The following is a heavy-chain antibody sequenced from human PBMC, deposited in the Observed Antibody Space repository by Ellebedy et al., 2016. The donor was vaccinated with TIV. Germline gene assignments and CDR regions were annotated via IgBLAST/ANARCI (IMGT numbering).Heavy chain of an antibody. CDR3: ARGSMTIFGVVIIDRYYYDGMDV. CDR1: GFTFSSYS. D-gene: IGHD3-3*01. Sequence: GESLKISCAASGFTFSSYSMNWVRQAPGKGLEWVSSISSSISYIYYADSVKGRFTISRDNAKNSLYLQMNSLRAEDTAVYYCARGSMTIFGVVIIDRYYYDGMDVWGQGTTVTVSS. CDR2: ISSSISYI. J-gene: IGHJ6*02. V-gene: IGHV3-21*01.